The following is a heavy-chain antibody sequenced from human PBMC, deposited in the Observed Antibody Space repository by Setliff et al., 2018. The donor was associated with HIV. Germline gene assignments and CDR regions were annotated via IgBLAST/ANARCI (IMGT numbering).Heavy chain of an antibody. J-gene: IGHJ6*03. D-gene: IGHD3-22*01. CDR3: ARETYYYDNPQYYYYYMDV. CDR2: IYTSGCT. Sequence: SETLSLTCTVSGASISSGSYYWSWIRQPAGKGLEWIGRIYTSGCTNYNPSLKSRVTISVDTSKNQFSLKLRSVTAADTAVYYCARETYYYDNPQYYYYYMDVWGKGTTVTVSS. V-gene: IGHV4-61*02. CDR1: GASISSGSYY.